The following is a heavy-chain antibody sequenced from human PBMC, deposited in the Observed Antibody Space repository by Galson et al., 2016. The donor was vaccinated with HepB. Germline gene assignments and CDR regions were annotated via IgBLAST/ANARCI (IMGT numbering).Heavy chain of an antibody. CDR2: IDTAGGT. D-gene: IGHD5-18*01. CDR1: GFTFSSYD. CDR3: AREILLVVGYYGMDV. V-gene: IGHV3-13*01. Sequence: SLRLSCAASGFTFSSYDMRWVRQATGKGLEWVSGIDTAGGTSYLGSVKGRFTISRENAKNSLYLQMNSLRVGDTAVYYCAREILLVVGYYGMDVWGQGTTVTVSS. J-gene: IGHJ6*02.